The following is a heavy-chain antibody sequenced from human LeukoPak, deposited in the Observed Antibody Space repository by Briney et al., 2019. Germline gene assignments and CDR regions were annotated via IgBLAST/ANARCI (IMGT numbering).Heavy chain of an antibody. J-gene: IGHJ4*02. CDR1: GYAFTGYY. V-gene: IGHV1-2*02. CDR3: ARGSSGSE. CDR2: INPNSGGT. Sequence: GASVKVSCKASGYAFTGYYIHWVRQAPGQGLEWMGWINPNSGGTNYAQKFQGRVTLTGDTSITTAYMELSCLRSDDTAVYYCARGSSGSEWGQGTLVTVSS. D-gene: IGHD6-19*01.